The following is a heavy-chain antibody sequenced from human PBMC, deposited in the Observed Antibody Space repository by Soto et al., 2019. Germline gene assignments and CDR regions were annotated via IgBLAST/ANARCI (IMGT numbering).Heavy chain of an antibody. CDR2: IDRGGSER. D-gene: IGHD3-22*01. J-gene: IGHJ4*02. Sequence: HPVGSLRLSCAGSGFIFGSDWMTWVRQAPGKGLEWVANIDRGGSERYYGDSVKGRFTISRDNARNSLYLQMNSLRAEDTAVYYCTRDLDTRGSAPISEYWGQGTLVTVSS. V-gene: IGHV3-7*03. CDR3: TRDLDTRGSAPISEY. CDR1: GFIFGSDW.